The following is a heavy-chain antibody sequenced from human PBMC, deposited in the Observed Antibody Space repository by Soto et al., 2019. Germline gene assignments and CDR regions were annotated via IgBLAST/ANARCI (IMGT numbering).Heavy chain of an antibody. D-gene: IGHD3-16*02. V-gene: IGHV1-18*01. CDR2: ISAYNGNT. J-gene: IGHJ4*02. CDR3: ASGNSDYIWGSYRSWDY. CDR1: GYTFTSYG. Sequence: QVQLVQSGAEVKKPGASVKVSCKASGYTFTSYGISWVRQAPGQGLEWMGWISAYNGNTNYAQKLQGRVTMTTDTSTSTAYMEMRRRRSDDTAVYYWASGNSDYIWGSYRSWDYWGQGTLVTVSS.